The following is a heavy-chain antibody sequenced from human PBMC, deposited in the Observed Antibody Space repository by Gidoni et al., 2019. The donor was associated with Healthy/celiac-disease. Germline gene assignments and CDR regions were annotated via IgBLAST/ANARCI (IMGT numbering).Heavy chain of an antibody. Sequence: QVQRVEAGGGGVQPGRSLRHSWAASGVTVSSYGMHWVRQAPGKGLEWVAVIWYHGSTHYYAVSVQGRFPISRDYSQYTLYLQMHSLRAADTAVYYCARDGGLDSSSWYGYYYYYYGMDVWGQGTTVTVSS. CDR3: ARDGGLDSSSWYGYYYYYYGMDV. CDR2: IWYHGSTH. V-gene: IGHV3-33*01. CDR1: GVTVSSYG. J-gene: IGHJ6*02. D-gene: IGHD6-13*01.